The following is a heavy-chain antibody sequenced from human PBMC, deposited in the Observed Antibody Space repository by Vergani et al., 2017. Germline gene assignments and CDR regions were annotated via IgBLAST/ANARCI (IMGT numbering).Heavy chain of an antibody. V-gene: IGHV3-23*04. Sequence: VQLVESGGGVVQPGRSLRLSCAASGFTFSNYAMNWVRQAPGKGLEWVSGISGSGVSAYYTDSVKGRFTISRDNSKNMLFLQMNNLRTDDTAIYYCAKQYFVSGNYLFDYWGQGTLVTVSS. D-gene: IGHD3-10*01. J-gene: IGHJ4*02. CDR3: AKQYFVSGNYLFDY. CDR2: ISGSGVSA. CDR1: GFTFSNYA.